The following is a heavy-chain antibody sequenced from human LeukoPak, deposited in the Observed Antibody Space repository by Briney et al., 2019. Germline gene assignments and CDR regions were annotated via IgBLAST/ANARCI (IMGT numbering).Heavy chain of an antibody. CDR2: MNPHSDNT. D-gene: IGHD3-3*01. Sequence: ASVKVSCKASGCTFTSYDVNWVRQAPGQGLEWMGSMNPHSDNTGYAQRFQGRVTMTRDTSIGTAYMELSSLRSEDTAVYYCARGRYDFWSGQEDAFDIWGQGTMVTVSS. J-gene: IGHJ3*02. CDR1: GCTFTSYD. V-gene: IGHV1-8*01. CDR3: ARGRYDFWSGQEDAFDI.